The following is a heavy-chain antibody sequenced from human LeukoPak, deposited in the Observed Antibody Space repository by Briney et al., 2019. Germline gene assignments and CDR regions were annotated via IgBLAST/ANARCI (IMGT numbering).Heavy chain of an antibody. D-gene: IGHD3-10*01. CDR3: ARDWSRPDARQVWFGELLG. Sequence: GASVKVSCKAAGYTFTNYDINWVRQAAGQGLEWMGWMNPNSGNTGYAQKFQGRVTITRNTSISTAYMELSSLRSDDTAVYYCARDWSRPDARQVWFGELLGWGQGTLVTVSS. V-gene: IGHV1-8*03. CDR1: GYTFTNYD. CDR2: MNPNSGNT. J-gene: IGHJ4*02.